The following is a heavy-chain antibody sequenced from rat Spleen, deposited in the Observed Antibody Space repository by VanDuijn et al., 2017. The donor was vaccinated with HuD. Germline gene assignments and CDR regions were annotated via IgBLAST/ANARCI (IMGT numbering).Heavy chain of an antibody. V-gene: IGHV5-25*01. D-gene: IGHD1-4*01. CDR1: GFTFSNYY. J-gene: IGHJ2*01. Sequence: EVQLVESGGGLVQPGGSLRLSCVASGFTFSNYYMAWVRQAPKKGLEWVATISTSGSRTYYPDSVKGRFTIPRDNSRSSLYLQMNSLKSEDTATYYCGRRDYPGMGGFDYWGQGVMVTVSS. CDR3: GRRDYPGMGGFDY. CDR2: ISTSGSRT.